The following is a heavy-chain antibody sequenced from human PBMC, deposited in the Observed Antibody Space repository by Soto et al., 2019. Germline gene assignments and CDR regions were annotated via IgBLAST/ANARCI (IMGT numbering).Heavy chain of an antibody. Sequence: EVQLLESGGGLVQPGGSLRLSCAASGFTFNNYAMTWVRQAPGKGLELVSAISGGGDTTSYADSVKGRLTVSRDGSKNTRYLEMSSLRAEDTALYYCGKGRGGSVILTPPVDFWGQGTLVTVSS. J-gene: IGHJ4*02. CDR3: GKGRGGSVILTPPVDF. D-gene: IGHD3-10*01. V-gene: IGHV3-23*01. CDR2: ISGGGDTT. CDR1: GFTFNNYA.